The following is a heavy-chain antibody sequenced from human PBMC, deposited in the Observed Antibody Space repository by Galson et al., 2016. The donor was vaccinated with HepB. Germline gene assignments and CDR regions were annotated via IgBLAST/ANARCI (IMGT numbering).Heavy chain of an antibody. Sequence: SLRLSCAASGFSIESYSMNWVRQAPGKGLEWLSYISSSGSAIHYAASVKGRFTISRDNGKNSLYLQMNTLTDEDTALYYCSRDQGARKTVVAGRTHFYYYYGLDVWGQGTTVTVSS. D-gene: IGHD6-19*01. CDR2: ISSSGSAI. CDR3: SRDQGARKTVVAGRTHFYYYYGLDV. J-gene: IGHJ6*02. V-gene: IGHV3-48*02. CDR1: GFSIESYS.